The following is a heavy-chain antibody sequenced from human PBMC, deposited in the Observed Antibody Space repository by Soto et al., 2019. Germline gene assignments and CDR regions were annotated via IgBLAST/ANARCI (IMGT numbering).Heavy chain of an antibody. D-gene: IGHD6-13*01. CDR2: VRNKGNSYET. V-gene: IGHV3-73*01. Sequence: EVQLVESGGGLVQPGGSLKLSCAASGFTFSGSAMHWVRQASGKGLEWVGRVRNKGNSYETVFAASVKGRFNISRDDSKNTVYLQMNSLTTEDTAVYYCTRLAAAGGIDYWGQGTLVTVSS. CDR1: GFTFSGSA. CDR3: TRLAAAGGIDY. J-gene: IGHJ4*02.